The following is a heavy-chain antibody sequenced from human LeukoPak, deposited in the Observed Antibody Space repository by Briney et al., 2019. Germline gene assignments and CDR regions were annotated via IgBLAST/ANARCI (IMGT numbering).Heavy chain of an antibody. CDR1: GGSISSSSYY. CDR2: IYYSGST. D-gene: IGHD1-26*01. V-gene: IGHV4-39*01. Sequence: SETLSLTCTVSGGSISSSSYYWGWIRQPPGKGLEWIGSIYYSGSTYYNPSLKSRVTISVDTSKNQFSLKMSSVTAADTAVYYCARRPALVGAPSYIDYWGQGTLVTVSS. J-gene: IGHJ4*02. CDR3: ARRPALVGAPSYIDY.